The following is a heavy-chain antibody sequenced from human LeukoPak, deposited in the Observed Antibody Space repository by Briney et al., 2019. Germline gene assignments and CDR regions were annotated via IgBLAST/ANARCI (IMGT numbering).Heavy chain of an antibody. Sequence: GGSLRLSCAASGFTFSSYAMSWVRQAPGKGLEWVSSISSSSSYIYYADSVKGRFTISRDNAKNSLYLQMNSLRAEDTAVYYCARGPKWELLFGPFDYWGQGTLVTVSS. CDR1: GFTFSSYA. V-gene: IGHV3-21*01. D-gene: IGHD1-26*01. CDR3: ARGPKWELLFGPFDY. J-gene: IGHJ4*02. CDR2: ISSSSSYI.